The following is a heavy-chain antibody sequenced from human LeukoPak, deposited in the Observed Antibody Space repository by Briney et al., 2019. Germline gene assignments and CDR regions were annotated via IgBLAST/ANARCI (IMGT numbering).Heavy chain of an antibody. CDR1: GGSISSNNYY. D-gene: IGHD3-16*01. Sequence: SETLSLTCTVSGGSISSNNYYWSWIRQPPGKGLEWIGYIYYSGSTNYNPSLKSRVTISVDTSKNQFSLKLSSVTAADTAVYYCARVFTGMDVWGQGTTVTVSS. V-gene: IGHV4-61*01. J-gene: IGHJ6*02. CDR3: ARVFTGMDV. CDR2: IYYSGST.